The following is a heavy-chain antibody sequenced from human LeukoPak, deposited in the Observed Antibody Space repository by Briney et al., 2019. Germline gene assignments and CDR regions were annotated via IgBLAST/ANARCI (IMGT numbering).Heavy chain of an antibody. V-gene: IGHV4-59*01. CDR2: IYYSGST. J-gene: IGHJ4*02. Sequence: SETLSLTCTASGGSISSYYWSWIRQPPGKGLEWIGYIYYSGSTNYNPSLKSRVTISVDTSKNQFSLKLSSVTAADTAVYYCARDNSGYDPFDYWGQGTLVTVSS. CDR3: ARDNSGYDPFDY. CDR1: GGSISSYY. D-gene: IGHD5-12*01.